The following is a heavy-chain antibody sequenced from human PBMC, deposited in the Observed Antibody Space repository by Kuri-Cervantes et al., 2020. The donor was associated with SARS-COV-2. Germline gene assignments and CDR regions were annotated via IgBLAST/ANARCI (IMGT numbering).Heavy chain of an antibody. CDR3: ATFPASFVVVTTLDY. V-gene: IGHV1-69*06. CDR2: VIPIFGTA. D-gene: IGHD3-3*01. Sequence: SVKVSCKASGGTFSSYAISWVRQAPGRGLEWMGGVIPIFGTANYAQKFQGRVTMTEDTSTDTAYMELSSLRSEDTAVYYCATFPASFVVVTTLDYWGQGTLVTVSS. J-gene: IGHJ4*02. CDR1: GGTFSSYA.